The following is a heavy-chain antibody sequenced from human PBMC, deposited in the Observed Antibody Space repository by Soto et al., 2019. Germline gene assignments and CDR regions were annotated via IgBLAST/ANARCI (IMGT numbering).Heavy chain of an antibody. CDR1: GGSITGAYY. Sequence: PSETLSLTCRLSGGSITGAYYWNWIRQHPGKGLEWIGSIHYRGSTYYNPSLKTRITISLDRSNNQFSLNLSSVTAADTAVYYCARVRYSFGLDVWGQGTTVTVSS. V-gene: IGHV4-31*03. J-gene: IGHJ6*02. CDR3: ARVRYSFGLDV. CDR2: IHYRGST. D-gene: IGHD2-15*01.